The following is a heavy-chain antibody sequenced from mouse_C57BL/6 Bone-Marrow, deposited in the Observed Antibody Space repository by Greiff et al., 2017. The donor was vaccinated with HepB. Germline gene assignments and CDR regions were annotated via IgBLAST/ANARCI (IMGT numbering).Heavy chain of an antibody. CDR3: ARHEDYYGIYWYFDV. Sequence: VKLMESGAELVKPGASVKLSCKASGYTFTEYTIHWVKQRSGQGLEWIGWFYPGSGSIKYNEKFKDKATLTADKSSSTVYMELSRLTSEDSAVYFCARHEDYYGIYWYFDVWGTGTTVTVSS. CDR2: FYPGSGSI. J-gene: IGHJ1*03. D-gene: IGHD1-1*01. V-gene: IGHV1-62-2*01. CDR1: GYTFTEYT.